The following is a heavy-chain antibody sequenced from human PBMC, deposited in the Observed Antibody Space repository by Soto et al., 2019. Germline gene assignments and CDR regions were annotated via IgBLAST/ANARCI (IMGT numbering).Heavy chain of an antibody. CDR2: IIPIFGTA. J-gene: IGHJ4*02. Sequence: SVKVSCKASGGTFSSYAISWVRQAPGQGLEWMGGIIPIFGTANYAQKFQGRVTITADESTSTAYMELSSLRSEDTAVYYCARGGIAARHCDYWGQGTLVTVSS. D-gene: IGHD6-6*01. V-gene: IGHV1-69*13. CDR1: GGTFSSYA. CDR3: ARGGIAARHCDY.